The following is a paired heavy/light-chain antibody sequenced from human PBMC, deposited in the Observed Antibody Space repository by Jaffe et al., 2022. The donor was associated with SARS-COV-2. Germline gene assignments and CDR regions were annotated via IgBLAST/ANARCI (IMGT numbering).Light chain of an antibody. J-gene: IGLJ3*02. CDR2: NTN. Sequence: QTVVTQEPSFSVSPGGTVTLTCGLNSGSVSTSHYPTWCQQTPGQSPRTLIYNTNTRSSGVPDRFSGSILGNKAALTITGAQADDESDYYCVLYLASGISVFGGGTKVTVL. CDR1: SGSVSTSHY. V-gene: IGLV8-61*01. CDR3: VLYLASGISV.
Heavy chain of an antibody. V-gene: IGHV3-73*02. Sequence: EVQLEESGGGLVQPGGSLKLSCAASGFTFSDSFMNWVRQASGKGLEWVGRIKTKAHNYATVYAASVKGRFTISRDDLNNMAYLQMNSLKTEDTAVYYCTSRGDYGDYWGQGTLVTVPS. CDR2: IKTKAHNYAT. D-gene: IGHD3-10*01. CDR1: GFTFSDSF. CDR3: TSRGDYGDY. J-gene: IGHJ4*02.